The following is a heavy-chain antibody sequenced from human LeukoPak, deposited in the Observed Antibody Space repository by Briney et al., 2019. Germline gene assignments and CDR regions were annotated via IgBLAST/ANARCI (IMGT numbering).Heavy chain of an antibody. CDR3: ARDLALDY. CDR1: GGSISSYY. CDR2: IYYSGST. Sequence: SKTLSLTCTVSGGSISSYYWSWIRQPPGKGLEWIGYIYYSGSTNYNPSLKSRVTISVDTSKNQFSLKLSSVIAADTAVYYCARDLALDYWGQGTLVTVSS. V-gene: IGHV4-59*01. J-gene: IGHJ4*02. D-gene: IGHD5-12*01.